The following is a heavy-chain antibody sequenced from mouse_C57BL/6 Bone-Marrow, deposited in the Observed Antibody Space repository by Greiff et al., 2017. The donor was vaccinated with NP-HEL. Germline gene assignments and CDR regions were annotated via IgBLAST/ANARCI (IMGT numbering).Heavy chain of an antibody. CDR2: IDPANGNT. CDR3: AVVADYAMDY. CDR1: GFNIQNSY. J-gene: IGHJ4*01. Sequence: EVQLQQSVAELVRPGASVKLSCTASGFNIQNSYMHWVKQRPEQGLEWIGRIDPANGNTKYAPKFQGKATITADTSSNTAYLQLSSLTSEDTAIYYCAVVADYAMDYWGQGTSVTVSS. V-gene: IGHV14-3*01. D-gene: IGHD1-1*01.